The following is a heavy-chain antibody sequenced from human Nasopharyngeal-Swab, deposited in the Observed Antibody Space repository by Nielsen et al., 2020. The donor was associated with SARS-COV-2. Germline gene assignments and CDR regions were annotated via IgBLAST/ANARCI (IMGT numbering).Heavy chain of an antibody. V-gene: IGHV3-11*04. D-gene: IGHD1-26*01. CDR2: MSNDSYVI. CDR1: GFIFSDQY. Sequence: GGSLRLSCAASGFIFSDQYMSWMRQAPGKGLEWLSYMSNDSYVIKYADSVKGRFAVSRDNAKNSLYLQMNSLTPEDTAMYYCARDAGWGGKYGSNWFDPWGQGTLVTVSS. J-gene: IGHJ5*02. CDR3: ARDAGWGGKYGSNWFDP.